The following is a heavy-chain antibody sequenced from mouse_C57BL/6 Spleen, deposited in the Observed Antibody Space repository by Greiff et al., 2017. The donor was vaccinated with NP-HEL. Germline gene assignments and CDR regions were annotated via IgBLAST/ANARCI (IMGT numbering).Heavy chain of an antibody. CDR2: IYPRSGST. CDR1: GYTFTSYG. J-gene: IGHJ3*01. D-gene: IGHD3-3*01. Sequence: QVQLQQSGAELARPGASVKLSCKASGYTFTSYGISWVKQRPGQGLEWIGEIYPRSGSTYYNEKFKGKATLTADKSSSTAYMELRSLTSEDSAVYFCARRGWGLAWFAYWGQGTLVTVSA. CDR3: ARRGWGLAWFAY. V-gene: IGHV1-81*01.